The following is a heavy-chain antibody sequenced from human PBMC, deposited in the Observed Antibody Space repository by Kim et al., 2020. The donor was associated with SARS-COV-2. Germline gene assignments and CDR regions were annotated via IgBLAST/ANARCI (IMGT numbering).Heavy chain of an antibody. Sequence: GGSLRLSCAASGFTVSSNYMSWVRQAPGKGLEWVSVIYSGGSTYYADSVKGRFTISRDNSKNTLYLQMNSLRAEDTAVYYCEASGGSSGYYTGRYGDYWGQGTLVTVSS. CDR3: EASGGSSGYYTGRYGDY. V-gene: IGHV3-53*01. D-gene: IGHD3-3*01. CDR2: IYSGGST. CDR1: GFTVSSNY. J-gene: IGHJ4*02.